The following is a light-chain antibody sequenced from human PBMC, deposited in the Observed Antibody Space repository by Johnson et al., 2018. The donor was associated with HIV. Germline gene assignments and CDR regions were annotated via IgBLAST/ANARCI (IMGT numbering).Light chain of an antibody. CDR2: DNN. Sequence: QSVLTQPLSVSAAPGQKVTISCSGSSSNIGNNYVSWYQQLPGTAPKPLIYDNNQRPSGLSDRFSGPKSGTSAALGIPGLKPGDEADDYCGTWDSILRSGFFGTGTKVTVL. V-gene: IGLV1-51*01. CDR3: GTWDSILRSGF. J-gene: IGLJ1*01. CDR1: SSNIGNNY.